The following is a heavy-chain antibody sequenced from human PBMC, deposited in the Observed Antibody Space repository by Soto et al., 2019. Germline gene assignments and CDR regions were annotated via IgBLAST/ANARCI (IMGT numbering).Heavy chain of an antibody. CDR3: ARESRMTTLTTDGMDV. V-gene: IGHV4-4*02. Sequence: QVQLQESGPGLVKPSGTLSLTCAVSGGSISSNNWWIWVRQPTGKGLEWIGEIYHSGSTNYNPSPKSRVTISVDKSKNPFALKVSSVSAADTAVYFCARESRMTTLTTDGMDVWGQGTTVTVSS. CDR1: GGSISSNNW. CDR2: IYHSGST. J-gene: IGHJ6*02. D-gene: IGHD4-4*01.